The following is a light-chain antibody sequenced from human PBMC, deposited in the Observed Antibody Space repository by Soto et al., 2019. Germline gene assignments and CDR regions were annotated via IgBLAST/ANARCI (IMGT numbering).Light chain of an antibody. CDR1: QSVSSY. V-gene: IGKV3-20*01. Sequence: EIVMTQSPATLSVSPGERATLSCRASQSVSSYLAWYQQKPGQAPRLLIYGASTRATGIPARFSGSGAGTDFTLTISRLEPEDFAVYYCQHYGSSPPITFGQGTRLEIK. CDR2: GAS. J-gene: IGKJ5*01. CDR3: QHYGSSPPIT.